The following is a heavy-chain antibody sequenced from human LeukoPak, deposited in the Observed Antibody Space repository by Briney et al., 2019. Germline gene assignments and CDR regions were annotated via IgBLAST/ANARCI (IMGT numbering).Heavy chain of an antibody. J-gene: IGHJ4*02. D-gene: IGHD3-3*01. V-gene: IGHV1-2*02. CDR2: INPNSGGT. Sequence: GASXKVSCKASGYTFTGYYMHWVRQAPGQGVEWMGWINPNSGGTNYAQKFQGRVTMTRDTSISTAYMELSRLRSDDTAVYYCARASQLRFLEWLFDYWGQGTLVTVSS. CDR3: ARASQLRFLEWLFDY. CDR1: GYTFTGYY.